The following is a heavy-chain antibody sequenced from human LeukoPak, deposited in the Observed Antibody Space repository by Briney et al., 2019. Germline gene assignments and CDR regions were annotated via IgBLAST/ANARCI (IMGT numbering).Heavy chain of an antibody. CDR2: IYYSGSA. CDR3: ARESRLHDSSDAFDI. D-gene: IGHD3-22*01. Sequence: SETLSLTCTVSGGSIRSSDYYWSWIRQPPGKGLEWIGYIYYSGSASYSPSLKSRVTISVDTSKNQFSLKLSSVTAADTAVYYCARESRLHDSSDAFDIWGQGTMVTVSS. CDR1: GGSIRSSDYY. V-gene: IGHV4-30-4*08. J-gene: IGHJ3*02.